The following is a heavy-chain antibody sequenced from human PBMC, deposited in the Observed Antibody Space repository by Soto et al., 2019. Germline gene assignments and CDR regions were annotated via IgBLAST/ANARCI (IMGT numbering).Heavy chain of an antibody. Sequence: ASVKLSCKASGYTFTSYGISWVRQAPGQGLEWMGWISAYNGNTNYAQKLQGRVTMTTDTSTSTAYMELRSLRSDDTAVYYCARAIVVVTAALDAFDIWGQGTMVTVSS. V-gene: IGHV1-18*01. D-gene: IGHD2-21*02. CDR3: ARAIVVVTAALDAFDI. CDR1: GYTFTSYG. CDR2: ISAYNGNT. J-gene: IGHJ3*02.